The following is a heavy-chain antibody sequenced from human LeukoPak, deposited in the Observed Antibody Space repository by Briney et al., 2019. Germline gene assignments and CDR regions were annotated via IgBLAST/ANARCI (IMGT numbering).Heavy chain of an antibody. Sequence: ASVKVSCKVSGYTLTELSMHWVRQAPGKGLEWMGGFDPEDGETIYAQKFQGRVTMTEDTSTDTAYMELSSLRSEDTAVYYCATGTSSGWSDAFDIGGQGTMVTVSS. V-gene: IGHV1-24*01. CDR2: FDPEDGET. CDR3: ATGTSSGWSDAFDI. D-gene: IGHD6-19*01. J-gene: IGHJ3*02. CDR1: GYTLTELS.